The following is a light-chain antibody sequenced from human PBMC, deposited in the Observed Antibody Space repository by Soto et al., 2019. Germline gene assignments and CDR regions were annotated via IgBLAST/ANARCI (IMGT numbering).Light chain of an antibody. Sequence: EIVMTQSPATLSVSPGERATLSCRASQSVSSNLAWYQQKPGQAPRLLIYGASTRATGIPARFSCSGSGTEFTLTISSLQSEDFAVYYCQQYNNWTPGTFGQGTKVEIK. CDR1: QSVSSN. V-gene: IGKV3-15*01. J-gene: IGKJ1*01. CDR3: QQYNNWTPGT. CDR2: GAS.